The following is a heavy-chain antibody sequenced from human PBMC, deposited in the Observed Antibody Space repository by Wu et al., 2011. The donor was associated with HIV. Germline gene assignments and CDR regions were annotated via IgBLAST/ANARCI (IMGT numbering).Heavy chain of an antibody. J-gene: IGHJ6*03. Sequence: QVQLVQSGAEVKKPGSSVKVSCKASGGTFSSYTIIWVRQAPGQGLEWMGGIIAIFGTANYAQKFQGRVTITADKSTTTTYMELNNLRSEDTAVYYCARGSGYHFNYNYLVVWGKGTTVTVSS. CDR3: ARGSGYHFNYNYLVV. CDR1: GGTFSSYT. V-gene: IGHV1-69*14. D-gene: IGHD3-22*01. CDR2: IIAIFGTA.